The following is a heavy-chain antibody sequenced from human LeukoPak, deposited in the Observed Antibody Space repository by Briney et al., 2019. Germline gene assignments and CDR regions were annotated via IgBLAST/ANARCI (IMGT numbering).Heavy chain of an antibody. J-gene: IGHJ6*03. D-gene: IGHD6-13*01. CDR3: ARTAAAGTYYYYMDV. CDR2: IYHSGST. CDR1: GYSISSGYY. Sequence: SETLSLTCTVSGYSISSGYYWGWIRPPPGKGLEWIGSIYHSGSTYYNPSLKSRVTISVDTSKNQFSLKLSSVTAADTAVYYCARTAAAGTYYYYMDVWGKGTTVTVSS. V-gene: IGHV4-38-2*02.